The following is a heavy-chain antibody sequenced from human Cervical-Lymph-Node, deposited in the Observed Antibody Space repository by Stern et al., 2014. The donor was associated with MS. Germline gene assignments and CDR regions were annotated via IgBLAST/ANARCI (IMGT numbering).Heavy chain of an antibody. Sequence: EVQLVESGGGLVQPGGSLRLSCAASGFTFSSYSMKWVRQAPGKGLEWVSYISSSSSTIYYADSVKGRFTISRDNAKHSLYLQMNSLRDEDTAVYYCARATIYCGGDCYEDYWGQGTLVTVSS. CDR3: ARATIYCGGDCYEDY. D-gene: IGHD2-21*02. V-gene: IGHV3-48*02. CDR2: ISSSSSTI. J-gene: IGHJ4*02. CDR1: GFTFSSYS.